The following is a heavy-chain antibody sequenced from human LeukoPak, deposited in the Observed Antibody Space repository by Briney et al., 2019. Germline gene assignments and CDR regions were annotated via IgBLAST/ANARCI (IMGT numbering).Heavy chain of an antibody. Sequence: GGSLRLSCAASGFTFSSYWMSWVRQAPGKGLECVANIKQDGSEKYYVDSVKGRFTISRDNAKNSLYLQMNSLRAEDTAVYYCAREVPSNFLYYFDYWGRGTLVTVSS. J-gene: IGHJ4*02. CDR1: GFTFSSYW. CDR2: IKQDGSEK. V-gene: IGHV3-7*01. D-gene: IGHD3-3*01. CDR3: AREVPSNFLYYFDY.